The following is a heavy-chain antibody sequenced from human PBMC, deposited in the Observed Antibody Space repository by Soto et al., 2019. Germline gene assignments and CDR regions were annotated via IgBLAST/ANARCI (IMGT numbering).Heavy chain of an antibody. V-gene: IGHV3-30*18. D-gene: IGHD3-3*01. CDR2: ISYDGSNK. J-gene: IGHJ6*03. Sequence: PGGSLRLSCAASGFTFSSYGMHWVRQAPGKGLEWVAVISYDGSNKYYADSVKGRFTISRDNSKNTLYLQMNSLRAEDTAVYYCAKDFYDFWSGNYYYYYMDVWGKGTTVTVSS. CDR3: AKDFYDFWSGNYYYYYMDV. CDR1: GFTFSSYG.